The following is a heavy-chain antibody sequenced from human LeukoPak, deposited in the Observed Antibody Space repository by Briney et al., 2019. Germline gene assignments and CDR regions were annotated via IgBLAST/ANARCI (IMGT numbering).Heavy chain of an antibody. CDR3: ARERDDCSSTSCYRRWFDP. J-gene: IGHJ5*02. V-gene: IGHV4-34*01. Sequence: PSETLSLTCAVYGGSFSGYYWSWIRQPPGKGLEWIGEINHSGSTNYNPSLKSRVTISVDTSKNQFSLKLSSVTAADTAVYYCARERDDCSSTSCYRRWFDPWGQGTLVTVSS. CDR1: GGSFSGYY. D-gene: IGHD2-2*01. CDR2: INHSGST.